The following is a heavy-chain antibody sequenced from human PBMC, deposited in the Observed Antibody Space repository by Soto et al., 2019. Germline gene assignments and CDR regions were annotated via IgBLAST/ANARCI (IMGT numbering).Heavy chain of an antibody. Sequence: SETLSLTCTVSGGSVSSYYWSWIRQPPGKGLEWIGYIYYSGSTNYNPSLKSRVTRSVDTSQNPFSLKLSSVTAADTAVYYCARYGYYDFWSGYYDNGMDVWGQGATVTVSS. J-gene: IGHJ6*02. CDR3: ARYGYYDFWSGYYDNGMDV. CDR1: GGSVSSYY. D-gene: IGHD3-3*01. CDR2: IYYSGST. V-gene: IGHV4-59*02.